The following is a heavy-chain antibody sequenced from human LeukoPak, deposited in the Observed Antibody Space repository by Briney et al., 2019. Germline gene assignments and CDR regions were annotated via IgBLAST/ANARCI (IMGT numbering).Heavy chain of an antibody. D-gene: IGHD2-2*01. V-gene: IGHV3-23*01. J-gene: IGHJ4*02. CDR1: GFTFSTYA. Sequence: GGSLRLSCAASGFTFSTYAMTWVRQAPGKGLEWVSVISGSGGSIYYADFVKGRFTISRDNSKNTLYLQMNSLRGEDTAVYYCAKGGSPSCYSSSGYWGQGTLVTVSS. CDR2: ISGSGGSI. CDR3: AKGGSPSCYSSSGY.